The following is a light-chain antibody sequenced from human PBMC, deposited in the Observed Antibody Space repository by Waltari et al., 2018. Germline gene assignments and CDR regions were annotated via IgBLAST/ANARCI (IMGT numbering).Light chain of an antibody. CDR3: QAWDGTTVV. V-gene: IGLV3-1*01. J-gene: IGLJ2*01. Sequence: SYEVTQPPSVSVSPGQTATTTSPGDELGEKFVWWYQQKPGQSPVVVIYQDVKRPSGTPERFSGSSSGNTATLTIGGTQAMDEADYYCQAWDGTTVVFGGGTKVTVL. CDR1: ELGEKF. CDR2: QDV.